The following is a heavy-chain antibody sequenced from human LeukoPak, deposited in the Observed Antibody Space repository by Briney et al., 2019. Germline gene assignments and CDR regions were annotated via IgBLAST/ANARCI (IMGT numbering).Heavy chain of an antibody. CDR2: INSYNGNT. D-gene: IGHD1-20*01. J-gene: IGHJ4*02. CDR1: GYTFSSYG. V-gene: IGHV1-18*01. CDR3: ARRGNWNDFDY. Sequence: GASVKVSCKASGYTFSSYGISWVRQAPGQGLEWMGWINSYNGNTQYAPKFKGRVTTTIDTSTSTAYMELRSLGSDDTAVYYCARRGNWNDFDYWGQGTLVIVSS.